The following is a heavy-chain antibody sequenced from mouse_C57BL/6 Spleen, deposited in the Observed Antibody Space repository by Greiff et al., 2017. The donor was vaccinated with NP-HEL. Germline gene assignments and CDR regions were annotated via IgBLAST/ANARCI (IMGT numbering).Heavy chain of an antibody. V-gene: IGHV1-26*01. CDR1: GYTFTDYY. CDR3: ARGDDYDGAWFAY. Sequence: EVQLQQSGPELVKPGASVKISCKASGYTFTDYYMNWVKQSHGKSLEWIGDLNPNNGGTSYNQKFKGKATLTVDKSSSTAYMELRSLTSEDSAVYYCARGDDYDGAWFAYWGQGTLVTVSA. D-gene: IGHD2-4*01. J-gene: IGHJ3*01. CDR2: LNPNNGGT.